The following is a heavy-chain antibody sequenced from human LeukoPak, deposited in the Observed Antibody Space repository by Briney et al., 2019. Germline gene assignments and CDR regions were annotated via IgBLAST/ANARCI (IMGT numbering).Heavy chain of an antibody. D-gene: IGHD4-17*01. V-gene: IGHV3-53*01. CDR2: IYTGGPT. CDR3: ARTRLQRSPDAFDV. CDR1: GFTVSINY. Sequence: GGSLRLSCAPSGFTVSINYMNWVRQAPGKGLEWVSVIYTGGPTYYADSVKGRFTISRDTSKNMLFLQMNSLRGEDTAVYYCARTRLQRSPDAFDVWGQGTMVTVSS. J-gene: IGHJ3*01.